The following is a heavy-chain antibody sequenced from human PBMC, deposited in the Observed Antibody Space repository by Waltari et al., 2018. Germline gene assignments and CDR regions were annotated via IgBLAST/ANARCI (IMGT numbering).Heavy chain of an antibody. CDR3: ARDRGYGGNSGWYFDL. J-gene: IGHJ2*01. V-gene: IGHV1-69*05. Sequence: QVQLVQSGAEVKKPGSSVKVSCKASGGTFSSYAISWVRQAPGQGLEWMGGIIPIFGTANYEQKFQGRVTITTDESTSTAYMELSSLRSEDTAVYYCARDRGYGGNSGWYFDLWGRGTLVTVSS. D-gene: IGHD4-17*01. CDR1: GGTFSSYA. CDR2: IIPIFGTA.